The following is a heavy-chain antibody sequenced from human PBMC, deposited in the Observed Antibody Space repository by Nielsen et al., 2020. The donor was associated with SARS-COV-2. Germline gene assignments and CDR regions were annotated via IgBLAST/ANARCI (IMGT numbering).Heavy chain of an antibody. Sequence: ASVKVSCKASGYTFTGYYMHWVRQAPGQGLEWMGWINPNSGGTNYAQKFQGRGTMTRDTSISTAYMELSRLRSDDTAVYYCARGPMFNWEYSNYFYYGMDVWGQGTTVTVSS. V-gene: IGHV1-2*02. CDR3: ARGPMFNWEYSNYFYYGMDV. J-gene: IGHJ6*02. CDR1: GYTFTGYY. CDR2: INPNSGGT. D-gene: IGHD4-11*01.